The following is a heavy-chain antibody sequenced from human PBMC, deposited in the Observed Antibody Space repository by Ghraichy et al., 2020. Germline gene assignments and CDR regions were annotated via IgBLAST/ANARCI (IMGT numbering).Heavy chain of an antibody. D-gene: IGHD5-24*01. CDR2: IYPGDSDT. V-gene: IGHV5-51*01. J-gene: IGHJ4*02. CDR1: GYSFTSYW. Sequence: GESLNISCKGSGYSFTSYWIGWVRQMPGKGLEWMGIIYPGDSDTRYSPSFQGQVTISADKSFSTAYLQWSSLKASDTAMYYCARRYCYGYLYYYFDYWGQGTLVTVSS. CDR3: ARRYCYGYLYYYFDY.